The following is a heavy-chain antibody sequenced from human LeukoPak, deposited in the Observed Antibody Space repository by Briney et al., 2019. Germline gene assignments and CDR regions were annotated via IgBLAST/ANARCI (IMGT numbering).Heavy chain of an antibody. V-gene: IGHV4-59*01. CDR2: IYYTGST. D-gene: IGHD2-8*01. Sequence: GSLRLSCAASGFTFSDYYMSWIRQPPGKGLEWIGYIYYTGSTNYNSSLKSRVTISVDTSKNQFSLNLSSVTAADTAMYYCARAVLATKSEHWFDSWGQGTLVTVSS. CDR1: GFTFSDYY. J-gene: IGHJ5*01. CDR3: ARAVLATKSEHWFDS.